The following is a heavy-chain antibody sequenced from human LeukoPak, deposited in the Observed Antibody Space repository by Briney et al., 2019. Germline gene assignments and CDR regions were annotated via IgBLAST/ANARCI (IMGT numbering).Heavy chain of an antibody. D-gene: IGHD2-15*01. CDR1: GFTFSSYW. Sequence: GGSLRLSCAASGFTFSSYWMHWVRQAPGKGLVWVSRINSDGSTTNYADSVKGRFTISRDNAKNTLYLETNSLRDEDTAMYYCATVNVPATSYWGQGTLVTVSS. CDR3: ATVNVPATSY. J-gene: IGHJ4*02. CDR2: INSDGSTT. V-gene: IGHV3-74*01.